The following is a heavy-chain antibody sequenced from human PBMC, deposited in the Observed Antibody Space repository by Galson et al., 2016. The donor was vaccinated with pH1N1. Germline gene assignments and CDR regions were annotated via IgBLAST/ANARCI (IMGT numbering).Heavy chain of an antibody. CDR2: IIPIFNTT. CDR1: GGTFGSYG. V-gene: IGHV1-69*13. CDR3: AREDYYDTDLSDWYFDL. J-gene: IGHJ2*01. Sequence: SVKVSCKASGGTFGSYGINWVRQAPGQGLEWMGGIIPIFNTTKYAQNFQGRVTITADESMTTAYMELTSLRSDDTAMYFCAREDYYDTDLSDWYFDLWGRGTLLTVSS. D-gene: IGHD3-22*01.